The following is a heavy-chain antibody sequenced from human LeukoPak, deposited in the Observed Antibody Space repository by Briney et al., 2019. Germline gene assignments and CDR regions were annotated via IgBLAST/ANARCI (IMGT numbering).Heavy chain of an antibody. CDR2: IIPIFGTA. D-gene: IGHD4-11*01. CDR1: GGTFSSYA. V-gene: IGHV1-69*13. CDR3: ARVSSPGVYSNYDYYYYGMDV. J-gene: IGHJ6*02. Sequence: ASVKVSCKASGGTFSSYAISWVRQAPGQGLEWMGGIIPIFGTANYAQKFQGRVTITADESTSTAYMELSNLRSEDTAVYYCARVSSPGVYSNYDYYYYGMDVWGQGTTVTVSS.